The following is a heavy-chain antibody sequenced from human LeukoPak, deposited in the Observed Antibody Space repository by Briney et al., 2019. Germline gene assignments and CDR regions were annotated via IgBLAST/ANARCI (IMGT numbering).Heavy chain of an antibody. Sequence: SETLSLTCTVSGGSISSYYWSWIRQPPGKGLEWIGYIYYSGSTNYNPSLKSRVTISVDTSKNQFSLKLSSVTAADTAVYYCARHVTPPSYYGSGRRSYYFDYWGQGTLVTVSS. D-gene: IGHD3-10*01. J-gene: IGHJ4*02. CDR3: ARHVTPPSYYGSGRRSYYFDY. CDR1: GGSISSYY. V-gene: IGHV4-59*08. CDR2: IYYSGST.